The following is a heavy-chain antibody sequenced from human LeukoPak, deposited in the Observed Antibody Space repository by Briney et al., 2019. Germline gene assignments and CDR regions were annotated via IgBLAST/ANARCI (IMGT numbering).Heavy chain of an antibody. Sequence: GGSLRLSCAASGFTFDDYGMSWVRQAPGKGLEWVSHISGSGTTIYYADSVKGRFTISRDNARSSVYLQMNSLRAEDTAVYYCARVSYGSGLDYWGQGTLVTVSS. CDR2: ISGSGTTI. D-gene: IGHD3-10*01. V-gene: IGHV3-48*01. J-gene: IGHJ4*02. CDR3: ARVSYGSGLDY. CDR1: GFTFDDYG.